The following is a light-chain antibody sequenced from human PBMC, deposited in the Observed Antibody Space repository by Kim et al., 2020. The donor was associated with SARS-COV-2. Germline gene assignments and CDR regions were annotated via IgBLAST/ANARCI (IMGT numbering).Light chain of an antibody. CDR1: GLGNKY. CDR3: QAWDSKQVV. J-gene: IGLJ2*01. Sequence: SYELTQPPSVSVSPGQTATMTCSGDGLGNKYVCWYQQKPGQSPVLVIYEDSKRPSGTPERFSGSNSGNTASLTITATQPMDEADYYCQAWDSKQVVFGGG. CDR2: EDS. V-gene: IGLV3-1*01.